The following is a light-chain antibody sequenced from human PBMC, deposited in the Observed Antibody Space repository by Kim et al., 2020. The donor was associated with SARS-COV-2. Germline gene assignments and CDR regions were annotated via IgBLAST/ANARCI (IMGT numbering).Light chain of an antibody. J-gene: IGKJ4*01. CDR3: QQYSTYPLT. Sequence: SASVGDRVTITCRASQSISSDLAWYQQKPGKVPKFLIYQASSLKSGVPSRFSGSGSGTEFTLTISSLQPDDSATYYCQQYSTYPLTFGGGTKLEI. CDR2: QAS. CDR1: QSISSD. V-gene: IGKV1-5*03.